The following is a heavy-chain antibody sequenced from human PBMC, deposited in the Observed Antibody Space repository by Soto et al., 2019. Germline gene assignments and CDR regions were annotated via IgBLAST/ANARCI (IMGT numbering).Heavy chain of an antibody. D-gene: IGHD3-10*01. V-gene: IGHV1-2*04. Sequence: VASVKVSCKASGYTFTGYYMHWVRQAPGQGLEWMGWINPNSGGTNYAQKFQGWVTMTRDTSISTAYMELSRLRSDDTAVYYCARDLVRGVIMYGLDVWGQGTTVTVSS. CDR2: INPNSGGT. J-gene: IGHJ6*02. CDR3: ARDLVRGVIMYGLDV. CDR1: GYTFTGYY.